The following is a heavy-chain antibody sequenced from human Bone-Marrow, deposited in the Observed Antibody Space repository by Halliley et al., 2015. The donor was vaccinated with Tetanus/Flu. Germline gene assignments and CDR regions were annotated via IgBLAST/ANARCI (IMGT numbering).Heavy chain of an antibody. CDR2: ISGNGANT. Sequence: SLRLSCSASGFIFGNYDMHWVRQAPGKGLEYVSGISGNGANTDYADAVKGRFTISRDNSKNTLYLQMSSLLTEDTAVYFCVKRNAIGLYEYGGQGTLVTSSP. D-gene: IGHD6-19*01. V-gene: IGHV3-64D*06. CDR1: GFIFGNYD. J-gene: IGHJ4*02. CDR3: VKRNAIGLYEY.